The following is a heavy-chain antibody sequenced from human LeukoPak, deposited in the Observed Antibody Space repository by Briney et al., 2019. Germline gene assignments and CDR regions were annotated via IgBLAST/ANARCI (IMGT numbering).Heavy chain of an antibody. Sequence: GGSLRLSCAASGFTFSTYGMHWVRQAPGKGLEWVAYVHYDGSKIYYTDSVKGRFTISRDNSKNTLYLQMNSLRAEDTAVYYCAKEINQWLPRGGAFDIWGQGTMVTVSS. V-gene: IGHV3-30*02. CDR3: AKEINQWLPRGGAFDI. D-gene: IGHD6-19*01. CDR1: GFTFSTYG. CDR2: VHYDGSKI. J-gene: IGHJ3*02.